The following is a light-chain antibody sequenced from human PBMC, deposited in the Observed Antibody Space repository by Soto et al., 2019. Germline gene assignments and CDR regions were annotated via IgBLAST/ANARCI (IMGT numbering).Light chain of an antibody. CDR3: CSYAGSSSYV. J-gene: IGLJ1*01. CDR1: SSDVGGYNY. Sequence: QSALTQPRSVSGSPGQSVTISCTGTSSDVGGYNYVSWYQQHPGKAPKVMIYDVSKRPSGVPDRLSGSKSGNMASLTISGLQAEDEADYYCCSYAGSSSYVFGAGTKLTVL. CDR2: DVS. V-gene: IGLV2-11*01.